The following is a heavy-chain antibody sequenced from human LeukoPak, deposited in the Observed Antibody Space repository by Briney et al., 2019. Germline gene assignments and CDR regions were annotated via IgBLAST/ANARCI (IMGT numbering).Heavy chain of an antibody. D-gene: IGHD3-16*01. V-gene: IGHV3-48*02. CDR3: ASSSWGNYEGY. J-gene: IGHJ4*02. CDR2: IGSSSSPI. CDR1: GFTFSTYS. Sequence: GGSLRLSCAASGFTFSTYSLNWVRQAPGKGLEWLSYIGSSSSPIYYADSVKGRFTISRDNAKSSLYLQMNGLRDDGTAVYYCASSSWGNYEGYWGQGTLVTVSS.